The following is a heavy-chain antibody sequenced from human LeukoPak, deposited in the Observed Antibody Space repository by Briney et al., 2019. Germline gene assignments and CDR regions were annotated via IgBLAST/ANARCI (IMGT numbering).Heavy chain of an antibody. CDR3: ARESYYYDSSGGRYYYYGMDV. J-gene: IGHJ6*02. CDR1: GGTFSSYA. Sequence: SVKVSCKASGGTFSSYAISWARQAPGQGLEWMGGIIPIFGTANYAQKFQGRVTITADESTSTAYMELSSLRSEDTAVYYCARESYYYDSSGGRYYYYGMDVWGQGTTVTVSS. CDR2: IIPIFGTA. V-gene: IGHV1-69*01. D-gene: IGHD3-22*01.